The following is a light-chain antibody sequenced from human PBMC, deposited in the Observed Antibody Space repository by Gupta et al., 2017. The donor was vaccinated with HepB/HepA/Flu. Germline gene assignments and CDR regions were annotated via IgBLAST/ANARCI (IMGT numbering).Light chain of an antibody. V-gene: IGLV3-19*01. J-gene: IGLJ2*01. Sequence: SSELTQDPAVSVALGQTVRSTCQGASLRSYYASWYQQKPGQAPVLVIYGKNNRPSGIPDRFSGSSSGNTASLTITGAQAEDEADYYCNSRDSSGNHLVVFGGGTKLTVL. CDR3: NSRDSSGNHLVV. CDR2: GKN. CDR1: SLRSYY.